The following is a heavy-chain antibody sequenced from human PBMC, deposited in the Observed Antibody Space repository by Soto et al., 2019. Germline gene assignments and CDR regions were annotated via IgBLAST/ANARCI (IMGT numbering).Heavy chain of an antibody. D-gene: IGHD4-17*01. CDR1: GFTFSSYS. J-gene: IGHJ3*02. V-gene: IGHV3-48*01. Sequence: EVQLVESGGGLVQPGGSLRLSCAASGFTFSSYSMNWVRQAPGKGLEWVSYISSSSSTIYYADSVKGRFTISRDNAKNSLYLQMNSLRAEDTAVYYCPVSLVYGAFDIWGQGTMVTVSS. CDR2: ISSSSSTI. CDR3: PVSLVYGAFDI.